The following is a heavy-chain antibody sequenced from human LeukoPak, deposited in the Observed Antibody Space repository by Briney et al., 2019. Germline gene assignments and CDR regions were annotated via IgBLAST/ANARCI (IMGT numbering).Heavy chain of an antibody. CDR1: GFTFSSYG. V-gene: IGHV3-33*06. Sequence: PGRSLRLSCAASGFTFSSYGMHWVRQAPGKGLEWVAVIWYDGSNKYYADSVKGRFTLSRDDSRNTVYLQMNNLRVDDTAIYYCAKANWVSNADAVWWGQGTQVTVSS. J-gene: IGHJ4*02. D-gene: IGHD1-1*01. CDR3: AKANWVSNADAVW. CDR2: IWYDGSNK.